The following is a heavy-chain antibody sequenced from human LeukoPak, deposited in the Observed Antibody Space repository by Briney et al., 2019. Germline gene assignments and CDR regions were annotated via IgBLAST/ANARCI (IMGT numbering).Heavy chain of an antibody. V-gene: IGHV3-74*01. D-gene: IGHD3-16*01. CDR3: ARDAGWGRLDS. J-gene: IGHJ4*02. Sequence: GGPLRLSCAASGLTISDSWIHWVRHAPGKGLMWVSRLASDESNKIYADSVKGRFLISRDNAKNTLYLQMNSLRVEDTGFYYCARDAGWGRLDSWGQGALVTVSS. CDR1: GLTISDSW. CDR2: LASDESNK.